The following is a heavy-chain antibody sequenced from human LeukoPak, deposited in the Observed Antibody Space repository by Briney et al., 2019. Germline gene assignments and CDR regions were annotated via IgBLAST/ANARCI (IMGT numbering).Heavy chain of an antibody. CDR3: AREDYHYDSSAHRSLYYFDY. CDR1: GFTFSSYA. Sequence: PGRSLRLSCAASGFTFSSYAMHWVRQAPGKGLEWVTVISYDGSNKYYADSVKGRFSISRDNSKNTLYLQMNSLRAEDTAVYYCAREDYHYDSSAHRSLYYFDYWGQGTLVTVSS. V-gene: IGHV3-30-3*01. J-gene: IGHJ4*02. D-gene: IGHD3-22*01. CDR2: ISYDGSNK.